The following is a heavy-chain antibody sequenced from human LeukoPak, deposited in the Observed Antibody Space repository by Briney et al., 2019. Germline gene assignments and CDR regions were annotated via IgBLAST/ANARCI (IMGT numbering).Heavy chain of an antibody. D-gene: IGHD3-22*01. CDR2: IIPIFGIA. CDR3: ARDRGEWYGSSGYYGD. J-gene: IGHJ4*02. V-gene: IGHV1-69*04. Sequence: SVKVSCKASGGTFSSYAISWVRQAPGQGLEWMGRIIPIFGIANYAQKFQGRVTITADKSTSTAYMELSSLRSEDTAVYYCARDRGEWYGSSGYYGDWGQGTLVTVSS. CDR1: GGTFSSYA.